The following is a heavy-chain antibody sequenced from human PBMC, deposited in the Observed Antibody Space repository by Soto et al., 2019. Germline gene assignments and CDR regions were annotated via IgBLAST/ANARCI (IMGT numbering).Heavy chain of an antibody. CDR2: ISYDGSNK. D-gene: IGHD4-17*01. J-gene: IGHJ6*02. Sequence: GGSLRLSCAASGFTFSSYAMHWVRQAPGKGLEWVAVISYDGSNKYYADSVKGRFTISRDNSKNTLYLQMNSLRAEDTAVYYCARDYAVTTGTVIYPGPGTQPETYYYYYGMDVWGQGTTVTVSS. CDR1: GFTFSSYA. CDR3: ARDYAVTTGTVIYPGPGTQPETYYYYYGMDV. V-gene: IGHV3-30-3*01.